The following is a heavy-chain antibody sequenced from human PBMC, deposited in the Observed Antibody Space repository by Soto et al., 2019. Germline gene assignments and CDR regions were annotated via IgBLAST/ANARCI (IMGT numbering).Heavy chain of an antibody. V-gene: IGHV4-39*01. CDR1: GGSISSSSNR. J-gene: IGHJ4*02. CDR3: ATHPPYGLLAH. CDR2: IYYSENT. Sequence: SETLSLTCTVSGGSISSSSNRWGWIRQPPGKGLEWIGNIYYSENTYYNPSLKSRVTISVDTSKNQFSLRLTSVTAADTAVYYCATHPPYGLLAHWGQGTLVTVSS. D-gene: IGHD4-17*01.